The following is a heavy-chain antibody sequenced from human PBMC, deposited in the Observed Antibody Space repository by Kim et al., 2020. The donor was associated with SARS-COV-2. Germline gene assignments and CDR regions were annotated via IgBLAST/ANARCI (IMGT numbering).Heavy chain of an antibody. CDR1: GYTFTSYD. V-gene: IGHV1-8*01. D-gene: IGHD4-17*01. Sequence: ASVKVSCKASGYTFTSYDINWVRQATGQGLEWLGWMNPNSGNTGYAQKFQGRVTMTRNTAISTAYMEMSSLRSEDTAVYYCARGYFEVTTRYYYYGMDVWGQGTTVTVSS. CDR2: MNPNSGNT. J-gene: IGHJ6*02. CDR3: ARGYFEVTTRYYYYGMDV.